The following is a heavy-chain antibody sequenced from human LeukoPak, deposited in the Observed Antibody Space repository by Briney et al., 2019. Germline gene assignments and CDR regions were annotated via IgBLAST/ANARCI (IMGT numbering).Heavy chain of an antibody. D-gene: IGHD3-10*01. CDR1: GYSISSGYY. CDR2: IYHVGST. Sequence: SETLSLTCTVSGYSISSGYYWGWIRQPPGKGLEWIGSIYHVGSTYYNPSLNSRVTMSVDTSKNQFSLKWTSVTAADPAVYYCARVRLWFGAPLDDYWGQGTLVTVSS. J-gene: IGHJ4*02. V-gene: IGHV4-38-2*02. CDR3: ARVRLWFGAPLDDY.